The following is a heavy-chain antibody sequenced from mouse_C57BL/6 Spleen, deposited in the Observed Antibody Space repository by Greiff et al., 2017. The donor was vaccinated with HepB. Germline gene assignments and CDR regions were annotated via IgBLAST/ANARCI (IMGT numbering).Heavy chain of an antibody. CDR2: ISGGGGNT. J-gene: IGHJ4*01. V-gene: IGHV5-9*01. CDR1: GFTFSSYT. CDR3: ARHDYGSSYYAMDY. D-gene: IGHD1-1*01. Sequence: EVKLVESGGGLVKPGGSLKLSCAASGFTFSSYTMSWVRQTPEKRLGWVATISGGGGNTYYPDSVKGRFTISRDNAKNTLYLQMSSLRSEDTALYYCARHDYGSSYYAMDYWGQGTSVTVSS.